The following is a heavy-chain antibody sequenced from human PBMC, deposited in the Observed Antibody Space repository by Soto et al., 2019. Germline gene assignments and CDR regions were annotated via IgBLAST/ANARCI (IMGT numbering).Heavy chain of an antibody. D-gene: IGHD4-17*01. V-gene: IGHV3-23*01. CDR2: NSGRGGTT. CDR1: GFTFSSYV. J-gene: IGHJ4*02. CDR3: ARQNGGSLTPFDY. Sequence: GGSLRLSCAASGFTFSSYVMSWVRQAPGKGLEWVSGNSGRGGTTYYADSVKGRFTISRDNSKNTLYLQMNTLRAEDTAVYFCARQNGGSLTPFDYWGQGSLVTVSS.